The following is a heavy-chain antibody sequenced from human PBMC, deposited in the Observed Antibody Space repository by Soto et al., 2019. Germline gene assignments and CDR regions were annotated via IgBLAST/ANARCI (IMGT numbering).Heavy chain of an antibody. CDR2: IYPGDSDT. Sequence: GESLKISCKVSGYSFVSYWIAGVRQMPGKGLEWMGSIYPGDSDTTYSPSIQGQVTISADKSSTTVYLQWNTLKASDTAMYYCAKTDGYEVEYWGQGTQVTVSS. D-gene: IGHD5-18*01. J-gene: IGHJ4*02. CDR3: AKTDGYEVEY. V-gene: IGHV5-51*01. CDR1: GYSFVSYW.